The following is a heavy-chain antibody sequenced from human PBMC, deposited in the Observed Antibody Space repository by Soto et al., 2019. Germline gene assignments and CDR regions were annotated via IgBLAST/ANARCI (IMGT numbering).Heavy chain of an antibody. CDR2: INPSGGST. CDR3: ARDNTIFGVVITGADYYYYGMDV. J-gene: IGHJ6*02. Sequence: VKVSCKASGYTFTSYYMHWVRQAPGQGLEWMGIINPSGGSTSYAQKFQGRVTMTRDTSTSTVYMELSSLRSEDTAVYYCARDNTIFGVVITGADYYYYGMDVWGQGTTVTVSS. V-gene: IGHV1-46*01. D-gene: IGHD3-3*01. CDR1: GYTFTSYY.